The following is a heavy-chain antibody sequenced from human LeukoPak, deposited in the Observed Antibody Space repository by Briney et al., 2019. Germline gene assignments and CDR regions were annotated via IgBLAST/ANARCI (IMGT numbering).Heavy chain of an antibody. CDR3: ARDREYYDSSGYLDY. CDR1: GGAFSSYA. CDR2: IIPIFGTA. Sequence: SVKVSCKASGGAFSSYAISWVRQAPGQGLEWMGGIIPIFGTANYAQKFQGRVTITADESTSTAYMELSSLRSEDTAVYYCARDREYYDSSGYLDYWGQGTLVTVSS. J-gene: IGHJ4*02. D-gene: IGHD3-22*01. V-gene: IGHV1-69*01.